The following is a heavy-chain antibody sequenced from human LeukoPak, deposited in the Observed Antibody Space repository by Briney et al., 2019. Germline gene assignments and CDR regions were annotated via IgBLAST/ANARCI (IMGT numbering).Heavy chain of an antibody. CDR2: IYTSGST. V-gene: IGHV4-61*02. CDR1: GGSLSSGSYY. Sequence: PSETLSPTCTVSGGSLSSGSYYWSWIRQPAGKGLEWIGRIYTSGSTNYNPSLKSRVTISVDTSKNQFSLKLSSVTAADTAVYYCARGFGGSYYYYMDVWGKGTTVTVSS. CDR3: ARGFGGSYYYYMDV. J-gene: IGHJ6*03. D-gene: IGHD3-3*01.